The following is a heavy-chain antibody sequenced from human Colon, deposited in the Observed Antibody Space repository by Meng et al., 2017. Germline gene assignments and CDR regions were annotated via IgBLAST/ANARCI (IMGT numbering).Heavy chain of an antibody. D-gene: IGHD1-1*01. Sequence: VQWNGSGPGLLMPSVPPSLPCTVSGSSISSDIWWSWVRQPPGKGLEWIGEVYHRGDTNYNPSLKSRVVISVDRSKNQFSLNLSSVTAADTAVYYCGRDQGRQLINHWGQGTLVTVSS. J-gene: IGHJ4*02. CDR3: GRDQGRQLINH. CDR1: GSSISSDIW. CDR2: VYHRGDT. V-gene: IGHV4-4*02.